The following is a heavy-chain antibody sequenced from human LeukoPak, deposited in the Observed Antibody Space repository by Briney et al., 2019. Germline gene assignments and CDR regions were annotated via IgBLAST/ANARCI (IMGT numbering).Heavy chain of an antibody. CDR3: ARAGKYYDIWAWYYYMDV. D-gene: IGHD3-9*01. Sequence: PGGSLRPSCAASGFTFSSYVMSWVRQAPGKGLEWVSLISGNDGSTYYADSVKGRFTISRDNAKNSLYLQMNSLRAEDTAVYYCARAGKYYDIWAWYYYMDVWGKGTTVTISS. CDR1: GFTFSSYV. V-gene: IGHV3-23*01. J-gene: IGHJ6*03. CDR2: ISGNDGST.